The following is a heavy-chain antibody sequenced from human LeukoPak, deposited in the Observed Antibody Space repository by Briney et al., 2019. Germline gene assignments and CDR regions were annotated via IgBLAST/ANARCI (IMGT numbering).Heavy chain of an antibody. V-gene: IGHV5-51*01. CDR3: ARRDCSSTSCRGFDP. CDR1: GYSFTSYW. CDR2: IYPGDSDT. Sequence: KVSCKGSGYSFTSYWIGWVRQMPGKGLEWMGIIYPGDSDTRYSTSFQGPVTISADKSISTAYLQWSSLKASDTAMYYCARRDCSSTSCRGFDPWGQGTLVTDSP. J-gene: IGHJ5*02. D-gene: IGHD2-2*01.